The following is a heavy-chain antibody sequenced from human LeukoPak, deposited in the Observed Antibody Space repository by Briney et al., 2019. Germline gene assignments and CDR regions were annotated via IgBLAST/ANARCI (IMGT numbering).Heavy chain of an antibody. CDR1: GYTLTELS. CDR2: FDPEDGET. CDR3: ATGQPGIAAAGMIYYYYYMDV. V-gene: IGHV1-24*01. Sequence: ASVKVSCKVSGYTLTELSMHWVRQAPGKGLEWMGGFDPEDGETIYAQKFQGRVTMTEDTSTDTAYVELSSLRSEDTAVYYCATGQPGIAAAGMIYYYYYMDVWGKGTTVTISS. J-gene: IGHJ6*03. D-gene: IGHD6-13*01.